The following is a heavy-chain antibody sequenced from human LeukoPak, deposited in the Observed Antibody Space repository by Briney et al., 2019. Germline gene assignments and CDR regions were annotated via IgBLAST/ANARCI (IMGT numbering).Heavy chain of an antibody. CDR2: IFHTPTGFT. CDR1: GGSISSGSYY. D-gene: IGHD4-23*01. J-gene: IGHJ4*02. V-gene: IGHV4-61*02. CDR3: ARGVDYGGNSIFLY. Sequence: SETLSLTCTVSGGSISSGSYYWNWIRQPAGKRLEWIGRIFHTPTGFTDYDPSLKSRITISLDRSKNQVSLKLSSVTAADTGVYYCARGVDYGGNSIFLYWGQGTLVTVSS.